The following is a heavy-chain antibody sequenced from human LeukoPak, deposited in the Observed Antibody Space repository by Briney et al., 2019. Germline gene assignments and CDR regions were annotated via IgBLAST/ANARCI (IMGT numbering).Heavy chain of an antibody. CDR1: GFTFSGSA. CDR3: TRRENRGVDY. D-gene: IGHD2/OR15-2a*01. V-gene: IGHV3-73*01. CDR2: IRSKANSYAT. Sequence: PGGSLRLSCAASGFTFSGSAMHWVRQASGKGLDWVGRIRSKANSYATAYAASVKGRFTISRDDSKNTAYLQMNSLKTEDTAVYYCTRRENRGVDYWGQGTLVTVSS. J-gene: IGHJ4*02.